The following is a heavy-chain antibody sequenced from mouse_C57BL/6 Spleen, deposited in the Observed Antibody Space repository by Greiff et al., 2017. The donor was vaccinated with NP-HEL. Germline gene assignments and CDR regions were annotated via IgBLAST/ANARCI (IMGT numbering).Heavy chain of an antibody. D-gene: IGHD2-1*01. J-gene: IGHJ2*01. V-gene: IGHV1-55*01. CDR2: IYPGSGST. CDR3: ARNYGKRKDFDY. Sequence: VQLQQPGAELVKPGASVKMSCKASGYPFTSYWITWVKQRPGQGLEWIGDIYPGSGSTTYNEKFKSKATLTVDTSSSTAYMQLSSLTSEDSAVYYCARNYGKRKDFDYWGQGTTLTVSS. CDR1: GYPFTSYW.